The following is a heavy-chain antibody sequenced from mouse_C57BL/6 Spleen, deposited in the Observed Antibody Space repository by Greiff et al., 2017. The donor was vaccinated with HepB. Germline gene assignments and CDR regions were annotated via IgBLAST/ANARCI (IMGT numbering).Heavy chain of an antibody. J-gene: IGHJ2*01. CDR2: ISYDGSN. CDR3: ARGGTLLPNDY. D-gene: IGHD2-1*01. Sequence: EVKLVESGPGLVKPSQSLSLTCSVTGYSITSGYYWNWIRQFPGNKLEWMGYISYDGSNNYNPSLKNRISITRDTSKNQFFLKLNSVTTEDTATYYCARGGTLLPNDYWGQGTTLTVSS. V-gene: IGHV3-6*01. CDR1: GYSITSGYY.